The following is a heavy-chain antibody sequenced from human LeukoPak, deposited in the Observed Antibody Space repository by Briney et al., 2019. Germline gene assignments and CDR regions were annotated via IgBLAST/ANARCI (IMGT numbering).Heavy chain of an antibody. Sequence: SETLSLTCTVSGGSISSYCWSWLRQPPGKGLEWIGYIYYSGSTNYNPSLKSRVTISVDTSKSQFSLKLSSVTAADTAVYYCARDDGYSSGLGGYWGQGTLVTVSS. CDR2: IYYSGST. CDR1: GGSISSYC. J-gene: IGHJ4*02. CDR3: ARDDGYSSGLGGY. V-gene: IGHV4-59*01. D-gene: IGHD6-19*01.